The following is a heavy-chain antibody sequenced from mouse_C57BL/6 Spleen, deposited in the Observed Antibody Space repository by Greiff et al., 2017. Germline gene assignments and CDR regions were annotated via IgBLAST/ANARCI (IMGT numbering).Heavy chain of an antibody. J-gene: IGHJ2*01. Sequence: EVQLQQSGPVLVKPGASVKMSRKASGYTFTDYYMNWVKQSHGKSLEWIGVINPYNGGTSYNQKFKGKATLTVDKSSSTAYMELNSLTSEDSAVYYCARDDGYYCNYWGQGTTLTVSS. CDR1: GYTFTDYY. CDR3: ARDDGYYCNY. D-gene: IGHD2-3*01. CDR2: INPYNGGT. V-gene: IGHV1-19*01.